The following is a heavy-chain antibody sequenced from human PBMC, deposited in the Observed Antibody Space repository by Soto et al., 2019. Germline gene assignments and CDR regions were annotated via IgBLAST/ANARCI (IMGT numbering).Heavy chain of an antibody. J-gene: IGHJ3*02. Sequence: EVQLVESGGGLEKPGGSLRLSCAASGFTFSHVWMSWVRQAPGKGLEWVGRIKRKIDGETIDYAAPVKGRFTISRDDSKDTLYLQMNSLKTEDTAVYYCATEASCSSNNCPRAFDIWGQGTVVTVSS. CDR1: GFTFSHVW. CDR3: ATEASCSSNNCPRAFDI. CDR2: IKRKIDGETI. D-gene: IGHD2-2*01. V-gene: IGHV3-15*01.